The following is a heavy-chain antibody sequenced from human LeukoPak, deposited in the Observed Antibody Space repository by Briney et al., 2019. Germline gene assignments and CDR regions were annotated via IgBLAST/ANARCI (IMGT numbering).Heavy chain of an antibody. J-gene: IGHJ4*02. Sequence: GGSLRLSCAASGFTFSSYGMHWVRQAPGKGLEWVAFIRYDGSNKYYADSVKGRFTISRDNSKNALYLQMNSLRAEDTAVYYCAKDHWDYSSGWGVWVYWGQGTLVTVSS. CDR1: GFTFSSYG. CDR2: IRYDGSNK. D-gene: IGHD6-19*01. CDR3: AKDHWDYSSGWGVWVY. V-gene: IGHV3-30*02.